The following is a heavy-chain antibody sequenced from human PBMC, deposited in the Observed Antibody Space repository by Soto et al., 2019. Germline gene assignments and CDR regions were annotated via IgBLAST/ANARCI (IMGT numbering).Heavy chain of an antibody. V-gene: IGHV3-64D*06. CDR1: GFTFSSYA. CDR3: VKSRGGNNFDFFD. D-gene: IGHD5-12*01. Sequence: GGSLRLSCSASGFTFSSYAMHWVRQAPGKGLEYVSGIRGNGNPPFYADSVKGRFTISRDNSKNTLYLQMSSLGADDTAVYYCVKSRGGNNFDFFDWGQGALVTVSS. J-gene: IGHJ4*02. CDR2: IRGNGNPP.